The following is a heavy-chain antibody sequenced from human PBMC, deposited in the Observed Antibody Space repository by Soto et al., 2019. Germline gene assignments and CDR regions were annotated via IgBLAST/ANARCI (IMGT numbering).Heavy chain of an antibody. J-gene: IGHJ3*02. CDR3: ARQRDGYNNAFDI. D-gene: IGHD5-12*01. Sequence: SVKVSCKASGGTFSSYAISWVRQAPGQGLEWMGGIIPIFGTANYAQKFQGRVTITADESTSTAYMELSSLRSEDTAVYYCARQRDGYNNAFDIWGQGKMVTVSS. V-gene: IGHV1-69*13. CDR1: GGTFSSYA. CDR2: IIPIFGTA.